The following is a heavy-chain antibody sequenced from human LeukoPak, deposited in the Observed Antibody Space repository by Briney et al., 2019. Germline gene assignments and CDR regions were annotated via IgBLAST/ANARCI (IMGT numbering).Heavy chain of an antibody. J-gene: IGHJ4*02. Sequence: PGRSLRLSCAASGFTFSSYGMHWVRQAPGKGLEWVAVTSYDGSNKYYADSVKGRFTISRDNSKNTLYLQMKSLRAEDTAVYYCAKVSFDILSGLVDYWGQGTLVTVSS. D-gene: IGHD3-9*01. V-gene: IGHV3-30*18. CDR3: AKVSFDILSGLVDY. CDR1: GFTFSSYG. CDR2: TSYDGSNK.